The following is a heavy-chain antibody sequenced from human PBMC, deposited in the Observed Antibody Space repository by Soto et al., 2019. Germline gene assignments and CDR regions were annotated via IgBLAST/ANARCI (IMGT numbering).Heavy chain of an antibody. CDR1: GYSFTNYW. Sequence: PGESLKISCKASGYSFTNYWIGWVRQMPGKGLEWMGIIYPADSDTRYSPSFQGQVTMSADKSISTAYLQWSSLKASDTATYYCARGSPSYSYHYIDVWGKGTTVTVSS. CDR3: ARGSPSYSYHYIDV. D-gene: IGHD3-10*01. J-gene: IGHJ6*03. V-gene: IGHV5-51*01. CDR2: IYPADSDT.